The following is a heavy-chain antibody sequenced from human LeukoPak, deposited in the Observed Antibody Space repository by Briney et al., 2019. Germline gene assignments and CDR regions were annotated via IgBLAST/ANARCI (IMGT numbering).Heavy chain of an antibody. CDR1: GGSISSGGYY. J-gene: IGHJ4*02. Sequence: SETLSLTCTVSGGSISSGGYYWSWIRQPPGKGLEWIGYIYHSGSTYYNPSLKSRVTISVDKSKNQFSLKLSSVTAADTAVYYCARSIKAPPIAAAVHFDYWGQGTLVTVSS. V-gene: IGHV4-30-2*01. D-gene: IGHD6-13*01. CDR3: ARSIKAPPIAAAVHFDY. CDR2: IYHSGST.